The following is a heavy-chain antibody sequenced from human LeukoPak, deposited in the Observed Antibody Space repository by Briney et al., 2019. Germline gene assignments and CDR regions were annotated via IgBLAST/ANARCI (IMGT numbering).Heavy chain of an antibody. D-gene: IGHD6-13*01. Sequence: SETLSLTCSVSGGSISTAYWSWIRQPPGKGLEWIGNIHYSGITNYNSSLKSRVTISVDTSKNQFSLKLSSVTAADTAVYYCARGPDYSRYYNWFDPWGQGTLVTVSS. J-gene: IGHJ5*02. V-gene: IGHV4-59*01. CDR1: GGSISTAY. CDR3: ARGPDYSRYYNWFDP. CDR2: IHYSGIT.